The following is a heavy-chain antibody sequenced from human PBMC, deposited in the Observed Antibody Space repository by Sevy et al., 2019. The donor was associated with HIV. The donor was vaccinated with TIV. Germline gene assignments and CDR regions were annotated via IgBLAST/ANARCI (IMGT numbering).Heavy chain of an antibody. CDR3: ARARVAVAGPFDY. D-gene: IGHD6-19*01. CDR2: ISSSSSYI. V-gene: IGHV3-21*01. J-gene: IGHJ4*02. Sequence: GGSLRLSCAASGFTFSSYSMNWVRQAPGKGLEWVSSISSSSSYIYYADSVKGRFTISRDNAKNSQYLQMNSLRAEDTAVYYCARARVAVAGPFDYWGQGTLVTVSS. CDR1: GFTFSSYS.